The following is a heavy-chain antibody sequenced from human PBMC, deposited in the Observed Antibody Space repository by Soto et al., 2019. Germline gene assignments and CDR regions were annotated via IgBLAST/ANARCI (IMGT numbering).Heavy chain of an antibody. CDR2: ISRSGSNI. CDR3: AKDSPYYYDSSDSVGAIDI. Sequence: EVQLLESGGGLVQPGGSLRLSCAASGFTFSSYVMSWVRQAPGKGLEWVAGISRSGSNIDYADSVKSRFTISRDNSKNTLYLQMNSLRAEDTAVYYCAKDSPYYYDSSDSVGAIDIWGQGTMVTVSS. J-gene: IGHJ3*02. V-gene: IGHV3-23*01. D-gene: IGHD3-22*01. CDR1: GFTFSSYV.